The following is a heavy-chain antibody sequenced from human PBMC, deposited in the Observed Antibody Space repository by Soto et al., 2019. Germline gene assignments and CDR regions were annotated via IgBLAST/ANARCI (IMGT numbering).Heavy chain of an antibody. J-gene: IGHJ4*01. CDR2: ISGSGGIT. CDR3: AQLYYDFGSGYQTSYYFGS. V-gene: IGHV3-23*01. CDR1: GFTFSSYG. D-gene: IGHD3-3*01. Sequence: GGSLTRSCAASGFTFSSYGMSCVHQVAGRGLEWFLAISGSGGITYYADSVKGRFTISRDKSKNTMYLQMNSLRAEDTAVYYCAQLYYDFGSGYQTSYYFGSWGHGT.